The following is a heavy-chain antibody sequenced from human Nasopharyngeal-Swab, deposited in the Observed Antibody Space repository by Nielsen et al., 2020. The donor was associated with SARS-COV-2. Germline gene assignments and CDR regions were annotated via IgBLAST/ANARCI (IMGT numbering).Heavy chain of an antibody. V-gene: IGHV4-39*07. CDR3: ARDAGSPLRYFDWPLMDV. Sequence: SETLSLTCTVSGGSVSSSSYYWGWIRQPPGKGLEWIASIYYSGSTNYNPSLKSRVTISVDTSKNQFSLKLSSVTAADTAVYYCARDAGSPLRYFDWPLMDVWGQGTTVTVPS. CDR2: IYYSGST. D-gene: IGHD3-9*01. J-gene: IGHJ6*02. CDR1: GGSVSSSSYY.